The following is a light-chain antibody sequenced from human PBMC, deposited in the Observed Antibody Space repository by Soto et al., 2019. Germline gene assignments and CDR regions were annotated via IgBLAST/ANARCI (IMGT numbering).Light chain of an antibody. CDR2: EGT. V-gene: IGLV2-23*01. CDR3: YSYAGTSTWV. J-gene: IGLJ3*02. CDR1: NNDVGNYKL. Sequence: QSVLTQPASVSESPGQSITISCTGTNNDVGNYKLVSWFQHHLGKAPKLIIYEGTKRPSGVSNRFSASQSGNTASLTISGLQAEDEADYYCYSYAGTSTWVFGGATKVT.